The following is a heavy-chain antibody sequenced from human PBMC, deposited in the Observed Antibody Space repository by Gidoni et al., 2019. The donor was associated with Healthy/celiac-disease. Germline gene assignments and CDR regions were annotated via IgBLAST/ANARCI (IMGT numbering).Heavy chain of an antibody. CDR1: GGSFSGYY. CDR3: ARGWDIVLMVYAI. D-gene: IGHD2-8*01. CDR2: INHSGIT. J-gene: IGHJ4*02. V-gene: IGHV4-34*01. Sequence: QVQLQQWGAGLMKPSETLSLTCAGYGGSFSGYYWNWIRQPSGKGLEWIGDINHSGITTYTPSLNSRVTISVDTSKNQFSLKLSSVTAADTAVYYCARGWDIVLMVYAIWGQGTLVTVSS.